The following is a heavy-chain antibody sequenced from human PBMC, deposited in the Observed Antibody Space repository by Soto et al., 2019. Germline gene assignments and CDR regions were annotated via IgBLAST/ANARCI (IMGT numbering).Heavy chain of an antibody. CDR2: IYSGGST. CDR3: ARDHSSGCPPD. D-gene: IGHD6-19*01. CDR1: GFTVSRNC. Sequence: GGSLRLSCAASGFTVSRNCMSWVRQAPGKGLEWVSVIYSGGSTYYADSVKGRFTISRHNSKNTLYLQMNSLRAEDTAVYYCARDHSSGCPPDWGQGTLVTVSS. J-gene: IGHJ4*02. V-gene: IGHV3-53*04.